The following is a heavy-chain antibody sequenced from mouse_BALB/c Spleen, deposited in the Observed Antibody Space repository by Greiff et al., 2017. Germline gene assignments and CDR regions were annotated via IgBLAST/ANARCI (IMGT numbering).Heavy chain of an antibody. V-gene: IGHV2-6-7*01. Sequence: VKLMESGPGLVAPSQSLSITCTVSGFSLTGYGVNWVRQPPGKGLEWLGMIWGDGSTDYNSALKSRLSISKDNSKSQVFLKMNSLQTDDTARYYCARDEGAGYYAMDYWGQGTSVTVSS. J-gene: IGHJ4*01. CDR1: GFSLTGYG. CDR3: ARDEGAGYYAMDY. CDR2: IWGDGST.